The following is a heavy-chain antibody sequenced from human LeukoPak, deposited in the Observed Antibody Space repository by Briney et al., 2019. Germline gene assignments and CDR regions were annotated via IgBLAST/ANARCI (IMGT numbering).Heavy chain of an antibody. CDR1: GFTFTNFA. CDR3: ARTGQYCSGGTCYSGQFDL. CDR2: ISDDGNNK. D-gene: IGHD2-15*01. V-gene: IGHV3-30*03. Sequence: GRSLRLSCAASGFTFTNFAMHWVRQAPGKGLEWVTVISDDGNNKYFADSVKGRFTISRDNANNSLFLQMNSLRVEDTAVYYCARTGQYCSGGTCYSGQFDLWGQGTLVTVSS. J-gene: IGHJ5*02.